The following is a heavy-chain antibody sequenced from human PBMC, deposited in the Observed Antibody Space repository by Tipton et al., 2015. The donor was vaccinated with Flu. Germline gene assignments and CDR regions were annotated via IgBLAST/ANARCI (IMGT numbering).Heavy chain of an antibody. CDR2: ISRGGSA. J-gene: IGHJ5*02. CDR3: ARRDNSNYVSDPKSWLDP. CDR1: GDSIRSDYF. Sequence: PGLVKPSETLSLTCLVSGDSIRSDYFWGWVRQPPGKGLEWIGQISRGGSAYYNSSLQGRGTISVDSSSNRFSLKVRSLTAADTAIYYCARRDNSNYVSDPKSWLDPRGQGTLFAVSS. D-gene: IGHD4-11*01. V-gene: IGHV4-38-2*01.